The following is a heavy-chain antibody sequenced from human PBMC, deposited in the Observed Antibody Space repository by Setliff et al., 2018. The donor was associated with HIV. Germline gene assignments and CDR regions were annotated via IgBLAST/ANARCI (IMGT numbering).Heavy chain of an antibody. J-gene: IGHJ6*04. CDR3: ARHVGDDYDSHAV. V-gene: IGHV4-59*08. Sequence: SETLSLTCTVSGASIRSFFWSWIRQPPGKGLEWIGHIYTSGSTNYNPSLKSRVTMSVDTSKNQFSLNLSSVTAADTAVYYCARHVGDDYDSHAVWGKGTTVTVSS. D-gene: IGHD3-22*01. CDR2: IYTSGST. CDR1: GASIRSFF.